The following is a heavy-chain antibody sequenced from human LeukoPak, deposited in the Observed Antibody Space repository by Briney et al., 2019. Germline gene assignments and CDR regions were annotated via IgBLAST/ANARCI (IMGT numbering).Heavy chain of an antibody. J-gene: IGHJ3*02. CDR3: ARHSSGYSSSPDDAFDI. CDR2: IYPGDSDT. D-gene: IGHD6-13*01. CDR1: GYSFTSYW. V-gene: IGHV5-51*01. Sequence: GESLKISCKGSGYSFTSYWIGWVRQIPGKGLEWMGIIYPGDSDTRYSPSFQGQVTISADKSISTAYLQWSSLKASDTAMYYCARHSSGYSSSPDDAFDIWGQGTMVTVSS.